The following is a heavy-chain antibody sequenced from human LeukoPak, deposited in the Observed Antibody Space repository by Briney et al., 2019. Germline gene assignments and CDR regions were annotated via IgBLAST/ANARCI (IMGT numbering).Heavy chain of an antibody. CDR2: IYSGGST. V-gene: IGHV3-53*01. J-gene: IGHJ3*02. Sequence: GGSLRLSCAASGFTVSSNYMSWVRQAPGKGLEWVSVIYSGGSTYYADSVKGRFTVSRDNSKNTLYLQMSSLRAEDTAVYYCARWAVLPRAFDIWGQGTMVTVSS. D-gene: IGHD3-10*01. CDR1: GFTVSSNY. CDR3: ARWAVLPRAFDI.